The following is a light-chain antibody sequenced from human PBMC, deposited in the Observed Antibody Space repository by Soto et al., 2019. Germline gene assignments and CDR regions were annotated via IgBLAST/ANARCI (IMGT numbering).Light chain of an antibody. CDR1: SSDVGAYNY. V-gene: IGLV2-14*01. J-gene: IGLJ2*01. CDR3: SSYTDSNTVL. Sequence: QSALTQPASVSGSPGQSITISCTGTSSDVGAYNYVSWYQHHPGKAPNLIIYEVANRPSGVSNRFSGSKSGNTAALTISGLQAEDEAEYYCSSYTDSNTVLFGGGTKLTVL. CDR2: EVA.